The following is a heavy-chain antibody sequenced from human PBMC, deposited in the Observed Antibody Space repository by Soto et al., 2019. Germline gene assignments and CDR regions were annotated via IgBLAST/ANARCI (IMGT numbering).Heavy chain of an antibody. CDR3: AKVSSSIWSDAFDT. CDR1: GVTFSSYA. Sequence: PGGSLRLSCAASGVTFSSYAMSWVRQAPGKGLEWVSGISGSVGSKYSADSVKGRFTISRYTSKNTLYLLMNSLRADYTAVYYCAKVSSSIWSDAFDTWGRGTMVPSPQ. V-gene: IGHV3-23*01. CDR2: ISGSVGSK. D-gene: IGHD6-13*01. J-gene: IGHJ3*02.